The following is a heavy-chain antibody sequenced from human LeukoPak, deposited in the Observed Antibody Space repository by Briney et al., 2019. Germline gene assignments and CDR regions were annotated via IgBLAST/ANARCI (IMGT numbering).Heavy chain of an antibody. D-gene: IGHD5-12*01. Sequence: PSETLSLTCTVSGGSISSYYWSWIRQPPGKGLEWIGYIYHSGSTKYNPSLKSRVTISVDTSKNQFSLKMSSVTAADTAVYYCARDGYSGNDGLWGQGTLVAVSS. J-gene: IGHJ4*02. CDR2: IYHSGST. CDR1: GGSISSYY. CDR3: ARDGYSGNDGL. V-gene: IGHV4-59*01.